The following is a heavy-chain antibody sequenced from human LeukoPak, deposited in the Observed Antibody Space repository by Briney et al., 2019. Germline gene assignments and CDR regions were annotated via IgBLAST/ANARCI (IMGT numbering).Heavy chain of an antibody. CDR3: ARDTRVRANFDY. CDR1: GGSISSYY. V-gene: IGHV4-59*08. D-gene: IGHD1-1*01. CDR2: IYYSGST. J-gene: IGHJ4*02. Sequence: SETLSLTCTVSGGSISSYYWSWIRQPPGKGLEWIGYIYYSGSTNYNPSLKSRVTISVDTSKNQFSLKLSSVTAADTAVYYCARDTRVRANFDYWGQGTLVTVSS.